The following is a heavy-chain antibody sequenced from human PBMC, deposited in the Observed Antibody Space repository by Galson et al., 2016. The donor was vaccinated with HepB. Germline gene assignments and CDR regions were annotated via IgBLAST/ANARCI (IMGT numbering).Heavy chain of an antibody. V-gene: IGHV3-48*02. Sequence: SLRLSCAASGFIFSSYSMNWVRQAPGKGLEWVSYIASNRRTIYYADSARGRFTISRDNAKNSLYLQMNSLRDEDTAVYYCARDGRRGYDMDVWGQGTTVTVSS. CDR3: ARDGRRGYDMDV. CDR1: GFIFSSYS. CDR2: IASNRRTI. J-gene: IGHJ6*02.